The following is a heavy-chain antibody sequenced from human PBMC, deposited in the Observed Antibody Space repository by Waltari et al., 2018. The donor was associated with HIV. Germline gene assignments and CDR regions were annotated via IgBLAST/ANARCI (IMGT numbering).Heavy chain of an antibody. D-gene: IGHD3-10*01. V-gene: IGHV4-39*01. CDR2: IYYSGST. CDR3: ARHRPSNYGSGSYYPFDY. CDR1: GGSISSSSYY. Sequence: QLQLQESGPGLVKPSETLSLTCTVSGGSISSSSYYWGWLRQPPGKGLEWIGSIYYSGSTYYNPSLKSRVTISVDTSKNQFSLKLSSVTAADTAVYYCARHRPSNYGSGSYYPFDYWGQGTLVTVSS. J-gene: IGHJ4*02.